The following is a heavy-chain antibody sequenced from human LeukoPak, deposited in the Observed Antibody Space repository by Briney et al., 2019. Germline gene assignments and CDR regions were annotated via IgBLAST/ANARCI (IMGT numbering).Heavy chain of an antibody. CDR1: GFTFSSYS. V-gene: IGHV3-21*01. CDR3: AREPKYSSSWYAGYFDY. J-gene: IGHJ4*02. CDR2: ITTSSS. D-gene: IGHD6-13*01. Sequence: PGGSLRLSCAASGFTFSSYSLNWVRQAPGKGLEWVSSITTSSSYYADSVKGRFTISRDNAKNSLYLQMNRLRAEDTAVYYCAREPKYSSSWYAGYFDYWGQGTLVTVSS.